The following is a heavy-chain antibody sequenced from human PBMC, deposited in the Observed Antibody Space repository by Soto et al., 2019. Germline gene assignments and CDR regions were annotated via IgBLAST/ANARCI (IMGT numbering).Heavy chain of an antibody. Sequence: QVQLVQSGAEMMKPGSSVKVSCKASGGTFSSYAISWVRQAPGQGLEWMGGIIPIFGTANYAQKFQGRVTITADESTSTAYMELCSLRYEDTALYYCASGEQLAGGGMDVWGQVTTVTVSS. CDR2: IIPIFGTA. D-gene: IGHD6-6*01. CDR3: ASGEQLAGGGMDV. V-gene: IGHV1-69*01. CDR1: GGTFSSYA. J-gene: IGHJ6*02.